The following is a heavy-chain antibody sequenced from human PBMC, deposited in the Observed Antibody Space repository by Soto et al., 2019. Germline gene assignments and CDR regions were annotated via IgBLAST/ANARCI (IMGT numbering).Heavy chain of an antibody. CDR3: ARDPHYYGSGRSFFCYYMDV. J-gene: IGHJ6*03. V-gene: IGHV3-48*01. Sequence: EVQLVESGGGLVQPGGSLRLSCAASGFTFSSYSMNWVRQAPGKGLEWVSYISSSSSTIYYAASVKGRFTISRDNAKNSLYLQMNSLRAESTAVYYCARDPHYYGSGRSFFCYYMDVWGKGTTVTVSS. CDR1: GFTFSSYS. D-gene: IGHD3-10*01. CDR2: ISSSSSTI.